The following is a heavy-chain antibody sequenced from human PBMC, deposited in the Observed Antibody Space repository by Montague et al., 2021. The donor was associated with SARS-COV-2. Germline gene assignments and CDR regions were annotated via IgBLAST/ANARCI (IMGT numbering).Heavy chain of an antibody. CDR1: GDSVSSNTAA. CDR3: AGDRTADDYDDYETAGYSYYYGMDV. J-gene: IGHJ6*02. Sequence: CAISGDSVSSNTAAWNWIRQSPSRGLEWLGRTYYRSKWYNDYAVSVKSRISINADTSKNQFSLQLNSVTAADTAVYYCAGDRTADDYDDYETAGYSYYYGMDVWGQGTTVTVSS. CDR2: TYYRSKWYN. V-gene: IGHV6-1*01. D-gene: IGHD4-17*01.